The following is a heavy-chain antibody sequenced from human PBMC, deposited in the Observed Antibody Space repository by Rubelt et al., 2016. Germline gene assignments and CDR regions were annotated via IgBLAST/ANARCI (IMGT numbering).Heavy chain of an antibody. CDR1: GFSFSNAW. Sequence: VQLVESGGGVVQPGGSLRLSCAASGFSFSNAWMNWVRQAPGKGLEWVSAISGSGGSNYYAGSVKGRFTIARDNSKNTLYVQMVCLRAEDTAVYYCAKHEYGDYCDYWGQGTLVTVSS. D-gene: IGHD4-17*01. J-gene: IGHJ4*02. CDR3: AKHEYGDYCDY. CDR2: ISGSGGSN. V-gene: IGHV3-23*04.